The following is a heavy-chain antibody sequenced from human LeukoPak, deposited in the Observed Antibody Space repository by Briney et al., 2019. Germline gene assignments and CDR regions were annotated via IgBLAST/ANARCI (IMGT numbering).Heavy chain of an antibody. Sequence: SETLSLTCTVSGGSLSRNYWSWIRQPPGKGLERSGDIYYSGTTNYNTPLTSRVTISEDTSKNHFSPKLSSVTPSHTAVYFCSRAVAGSVGGFDPWGQGTMVTVSS. V-gene: IGHV4-59*01. J-gene: IGHJ5*02. CDR3: SRAVAGSVGGFDP. CDR2: IYYSGTT. CDR1: GGSLSRNY. D-gene: IGHD6-19*01.